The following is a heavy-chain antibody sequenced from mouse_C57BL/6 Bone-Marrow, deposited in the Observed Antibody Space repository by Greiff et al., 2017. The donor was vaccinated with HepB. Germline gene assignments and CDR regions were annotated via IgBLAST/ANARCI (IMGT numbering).Heavy chain of an antibody. CDR1: GFNIKDDY. Sequence: LVESGAELVRPGASVKLSCTASGFNIKDDYMHWVKQRPEQGLEWIGWIDPENGDTEYASKFQGKATITADTSSNTAYLQRSSLTSEDTAVYYCTETTVGYWYFDVWGTGTTVTVSS. V-gene: IGHV14-4*01. J-gene: IGHJ1*03. D-gene: IGHD1-1*01. CDR3: TETTVGYWYFDV. CDR2: IDPENGDT.